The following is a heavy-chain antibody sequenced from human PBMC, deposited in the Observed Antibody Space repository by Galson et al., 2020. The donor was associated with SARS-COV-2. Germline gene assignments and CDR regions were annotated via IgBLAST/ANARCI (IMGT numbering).Heavy chain of an antibody. D-gene: IGHD2-8*02. CDR3: ARGVLGAPNYYYYYMDV. CDR1: GGSFSGYY. J-gene: IGHJ6*03. CDR2: INHSGST. Sequence: SQTLSLTCAVYGGSFSGYYWSWIRQPPGKGLEWIGEINHSGSTNYNPSLKSRVTISVDTSKNQFSLKLSSVTAADTAVYYCARGVLGAPNYYYYYMDVWGKGTTVTVSS. V-gene: IGHV4-34*01.